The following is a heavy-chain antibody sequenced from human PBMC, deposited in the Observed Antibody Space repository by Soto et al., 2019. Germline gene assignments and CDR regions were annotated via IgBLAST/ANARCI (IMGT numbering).Heavy chain of an antibody. J-gene: IGHJ4*02. D-gene: IGHD6-19*01. CDR1: GGTFSSYA. V-gene: IGHV1-69*12. CDR2: IIPIFGTA. CDR3: ARSPAYSSGWSRFNS. Sequence: QVQLVQSGAEVKKPGSSVKVSCKASGGTFSSYAISWVRQAPGQGLEWMGGIIPIFGTANYAQKFQGRVTIXXDXSXXTGYMELSSLRSEDTAVYYCARSPAYSSGWSRFNSWGQGTLVTVSS.